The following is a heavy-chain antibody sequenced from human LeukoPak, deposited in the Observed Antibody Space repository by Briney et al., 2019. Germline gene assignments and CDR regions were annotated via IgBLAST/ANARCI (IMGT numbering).Heavy chain of an antibody. CDR2: IYSGGST. J-gene: IGHJ4*02. Sequence: GGSLRLSCAASGFTVSSNYMSWVRQAPGKGLEWVSVIYSGGSTYYADSVKGRFTISRDNSKNTLYLQMNSLRAEDTAVYYCARGDTRWEATCFDYWGQGTLVTVSS. V-gene: IGHV3-66*01. D-gene: IGHD4-23*01. CDR3: ARGDTRWEATCFDY. CDR1: GFTVSSNY.